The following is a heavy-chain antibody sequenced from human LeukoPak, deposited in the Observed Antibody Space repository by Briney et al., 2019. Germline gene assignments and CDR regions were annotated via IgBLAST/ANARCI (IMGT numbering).Heavy chain of an antibody. CDR1: GGSFSGYY. J-gene: IGHJ5*02. V-gene: IGHV4-34*01. CDR2: INHSGST. CDR3: ARASLSTIGLNWFDP. D-gene: IGHD2/OR15-2a*01. Sequence: SETLSLTCAVYGGSFSGYYWSWIRQPPGKGLEWIGEINHSGSTNYNPSLKSRVTISVDTSKNQFSLKLSSVTAADTAVYYCARASLSTIGLNWFDPWGQGTLVTVSS.